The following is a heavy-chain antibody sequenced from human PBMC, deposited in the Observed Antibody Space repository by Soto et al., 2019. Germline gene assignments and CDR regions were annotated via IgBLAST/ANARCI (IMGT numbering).Heavy chain of an antibody. Sequence: PGESLKISCKGSGYSFTSYWISWVRQMPGKGLEWMGRIDPSDSYTNYSPSFQGHVTISADKSISTAYLQWSSLKASDTAMYYCARPAHSSRAVEYWGQGTLVTVSS. V-gene: IGHV5-10-1*01. CDR2: IDPSDSYT. J-gene: IGHJ4*02. D-gene: IGHD6-13*01. CDR1: GYSFTSYW. CDR3: ARPAHSSRAVEY.